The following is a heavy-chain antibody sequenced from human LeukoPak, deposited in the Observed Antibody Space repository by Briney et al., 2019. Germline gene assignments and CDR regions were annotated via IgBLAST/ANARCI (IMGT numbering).Heavy chain of an antibody. CDR3: ANVLLWFGEAGDY. CDR1: GFTFSSYG. J-gene: IGHJ4*02. D-gene: IGHD3-10*01. Sequence: GGSLRLSCAASGFTFSSYGMSWVRQAPGKGLEWVSAISGSGGSTYYADSVKGRFTISRDNSKNTLYLQMNSLRAEDTAVYYCANVLLWFGEAGDYWGQGTLVTVSS. CDR2: ISGSGGST. V-gene: IGHV3-23*01.